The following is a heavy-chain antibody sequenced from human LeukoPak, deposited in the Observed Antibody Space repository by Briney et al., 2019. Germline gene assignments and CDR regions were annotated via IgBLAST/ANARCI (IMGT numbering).Heavy chain of an antibody. CDR1: GYSFTAYN. CDR2: INPNSGGT. D-gene: IGHD3-9*01. CDR3: ARSPHILTGENFDY. Sequence: ASVKVSCKASGYSFTAYNMHWVRQAPGQGLEWMGWINPNSGGTNYAQKFQGRVTMTRDTSITTAYMEMSRLRSDDTALYYCARSPHILTGENFDYWGQGTLVTVSS. J-gene: IGHJ4*02. V-gene: IGHV1-2*02.